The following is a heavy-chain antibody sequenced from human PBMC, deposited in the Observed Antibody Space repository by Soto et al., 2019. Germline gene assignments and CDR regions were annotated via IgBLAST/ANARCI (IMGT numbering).Heavy chain of an antibody. CDR1: GYTFTAYY. J-gene: IGHJ4*02. CDR3: ARQLAYCGGDCYTEPIDY. V-gene: IGHV1-2*02. Sequence: QAQLVQSGAEVKKPGASVKVSCKASGYTFTAYYINWVRQAPGQGLEWTGRINPNTGGTDYAQKFQGRVTMTRDTSVTTAYMELSRLTSDDTAAYYCARQLAYCGGDCYTEPIDYWGQGTLVIVSS. CDR2: INPNTGGT. D-gene: IGHD2-21*02.